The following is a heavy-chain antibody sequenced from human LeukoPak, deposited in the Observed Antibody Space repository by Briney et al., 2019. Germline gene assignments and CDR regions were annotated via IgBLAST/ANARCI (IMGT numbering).Heavy chain of an antibody. D-gene: IGHD6-19*01. CDR3: ARQYSSGWCYDY. CDR1: GYSFTGYY. J-gene: IGHJ4*02. Sequence: ASVKVSCKASGYSFTGYYMHWVRQAPGQGLEWMGWINPNGGGTKYAQRFQGRVTVTRDTSITTVYTELSGLRSDDTAVYYCARQYSSGWCYDYWGQGTLVTVSS. CDR2: INPNGGGT. V-gene: IGHV1-2*02.